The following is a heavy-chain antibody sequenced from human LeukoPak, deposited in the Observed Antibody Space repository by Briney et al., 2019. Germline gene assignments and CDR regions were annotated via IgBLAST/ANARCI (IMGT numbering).Heavy chain of an antibody. D-gene: IGHD6-19*01. Sequence: PSETLSLTCTVSGDSISNYYWSWLRQSPGKELEWLGYMYNRGSTIYYPSLKSRVTISTDTSKNQFSLRLPSVTAADTAVYYCARAEKAVTGTLDSWGQGTRITVSS. CDR1: GDSISNYY. CDR2: MYNRGST. CDR3: ARAEKAVTGTLDS. J-gene: IGHJ4*02. V-gene: IGHV4-59*01.